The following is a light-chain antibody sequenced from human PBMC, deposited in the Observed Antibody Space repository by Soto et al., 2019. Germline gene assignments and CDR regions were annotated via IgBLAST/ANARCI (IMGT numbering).Light chain of an antibody. Sequence: DIVMTQSPDSLAVSLGERATINCKSSQSVLYNSNNKNYLAWYQQKPRQPPKLLIYWASTRASGIPDRFSGSGSGTDFTLTISRLQAEDVAVYYCQQYYSSPHTFGGGTKVEIK. J-gene: IGKJ4*01. CDR1: QSVLYNSNNKNY. V-gene: IGKV4-1*01. CDR2: WAS. CDR3: QQYYSSPHT.